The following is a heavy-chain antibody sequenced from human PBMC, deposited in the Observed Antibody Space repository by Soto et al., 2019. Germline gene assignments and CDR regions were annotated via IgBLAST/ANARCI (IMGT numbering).Heavy chain of an antibody. J-gene: IGHJ3*02. CDR3: AREGYGADVRAFDI. CDR2: ISSSSSYI. V-gene: IGHV3-21*01. Sequence: EVQLVESGGGLVKPGGSLRLSCAASGFTFSSYSMNWVRQAPGKGLEWVSSISSSSSYIYYADSVKGRFTISRDNAKSSLYLQMNSLRAEDTAVYYCAREGYGADVRAFDIWGQGTMVSVSS. D-gene: IGHD4-17*01. CDR1: GFTFSSYS.